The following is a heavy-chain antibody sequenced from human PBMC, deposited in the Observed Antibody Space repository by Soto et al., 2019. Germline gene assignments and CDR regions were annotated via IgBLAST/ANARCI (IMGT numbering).Heavy chain of an antibody. CDR3: PKDKGGPYSRGWYHFSYYDYGMDV. V-gene: IGHV3-23*01. CDR2: ISGSGGST. Sequence: EVQLLESGGGLVQPGGSLRLSCAASGFTFSSYAMSWVRQAPGKGLEWVSAISGSGGSTYYADSVKGRFTISRDNSKKTLYKQMNSLRAGDTAVYYWPKDKGGPYSRGWYHFSYYDYGMDVWGQGTTVTVSS. J-gene: IGHJ6*02. D-gene: IGHD6-19*01. CDR1: GFTFSSYA.